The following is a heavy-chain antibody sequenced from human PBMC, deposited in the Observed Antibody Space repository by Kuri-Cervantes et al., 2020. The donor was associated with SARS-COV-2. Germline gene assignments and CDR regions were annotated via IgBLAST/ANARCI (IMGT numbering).Heavy chain of an antibody. CDR3: PRRSGHYPTYYAFDI. V-gene: IGHV1-18*01. J-gene: IGHJ3*02. D-gene: IGHD3-3*01. CDR1: GYTFTSYD. CDR2: ISAYNGNT. Sequence: ASVPVSRKASGYTFTSYDINWVRQATGQGLEWMGWISAYNGNTRYAQKFQGRVTMTTDTSTSTSYMELRSLRPDDTAGYYCPRRSGHYPTYYAFDIWGQGTVVTVSS.